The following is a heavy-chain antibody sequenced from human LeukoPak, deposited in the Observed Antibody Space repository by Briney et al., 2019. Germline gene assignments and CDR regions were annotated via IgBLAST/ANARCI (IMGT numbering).Heavy chain of an antibody. Sequence: GGSLRLSCAAFEFTVSSNYMNWVRQAPGKGLEWVSVIYSGGSTYYADSVKGRFTFSRDKSKNTLYLQMNSLRAEDTAVYYCAGGARRQQPFDYWGQGTLVTVSS. CDR2: IYSGGST. J-gene: IGHJ4*02. D-gene: IGHD6-13*01. CDR3: AGGARRQQPFDY. V-gene: IGHV3-66*01. CDR1: EFTVSSNY.